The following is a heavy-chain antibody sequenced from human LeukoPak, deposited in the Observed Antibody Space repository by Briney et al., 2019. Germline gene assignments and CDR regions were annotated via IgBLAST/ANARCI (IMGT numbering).Heavy chain of an antibody. Sequence: SVKVSCKASGGTFSSYAISWVRQAPGQGLEWMGGIIPIFGTANYAQKFQGRVTITRDTSASTAYMELSSLRSEDVAVYYCARAPRWGHYYDSSGYYDYWGQGTLVTVSS. CDR3: ARAPRWGHYYDSSGYYDY. J-gene: IGHJ4*02. D-gene: IGHD3-22*01. V-gene: IGHV1-69*05. CDR2: IIPIFGTA. CDR1: GGTFSSYA.